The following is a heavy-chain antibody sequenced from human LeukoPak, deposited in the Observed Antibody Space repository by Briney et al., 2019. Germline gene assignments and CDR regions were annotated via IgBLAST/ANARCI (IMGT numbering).Heavy chain of an antibody. CDR1: GFTFSSYS. CDR2: ISSSSSTI. J-gene: IGHJ3*02. Sequence: PGGSLRLSCAASGFTFSSYSMNWVRQAPGKGLEWVSYISSSSSTIYYADSVKGRFTISRDNSKNTLYLQMNSLRAEDTAVYYCARSEGYCSSTSCYTDAFDIWGQGTMVTVSS. V-gene: IGHV3-48*01. D-gene: IGHD2-2*02. CDR3: ARSEGYCSSTSCYTDAFDI.